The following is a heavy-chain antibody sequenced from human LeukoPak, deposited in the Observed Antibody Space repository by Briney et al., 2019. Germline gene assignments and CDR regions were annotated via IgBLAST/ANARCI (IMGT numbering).Heavy chain of an antibody. Sequence: ASVKVSCKASGGTFSSYAISWVRQAPGQGLEWMGGIIPIFGTANYAQKFQGRVTITADESTSTAYMELSSLRSEDTAVNYCARDPYQSRTNNWFDPWGQGTLVTVSS. CDR1: GGTFSSYA. CDR3: ARDPYQSRTNNWFDP. V-gene: IGHV1-69*13. CDR2: IIPIFGTA. J-gene: IGHJ5*02.